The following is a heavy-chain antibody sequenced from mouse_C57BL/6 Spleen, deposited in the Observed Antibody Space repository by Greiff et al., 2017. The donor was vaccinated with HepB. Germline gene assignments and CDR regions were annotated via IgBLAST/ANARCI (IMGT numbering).Heavy chain of an antibody. D-gene: IGHD2-3*01. J-gene: IGHJ2*01. CDR1: GYTFTDYY. V-gene: IGHV1-19*01. Sequence: EVQLQQSGPVLVKPGASVKMSCKASGYTFTDYYMNWVKQSHGKSLEWIGVINPYNGGTSYNQKFKGKATLTVDKSSSTAYMELNSLTSEDSAVYSCAKSRGYDDCYLYYFDYWGQGTTLTVSS. CDR3: AKSRGYDDCYLYYFDY. CDR2: INPYNGGT.